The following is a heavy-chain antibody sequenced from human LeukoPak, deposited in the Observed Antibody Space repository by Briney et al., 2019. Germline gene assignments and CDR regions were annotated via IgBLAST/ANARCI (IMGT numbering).Heavy chain of an antibody. J-gene: IGHJ4*02. CDR3: AKISHCTGGSCYSFDY. CDR2: ISGSGGST. CDR1: GFTFSSYA. Sequence: GGSLRFSCAASGFTFSSYAMSWVRQAPGKGLEWVSAISGSGGSTYYADSVKGRFTISRDNSKNTLYLQMNSLRTEDSVVYYCAKISHCTGGSCYSFDYWGQGTLVTVSS. V-gene: IGHV3-23*01. D-gene: IGHD2-15*01.